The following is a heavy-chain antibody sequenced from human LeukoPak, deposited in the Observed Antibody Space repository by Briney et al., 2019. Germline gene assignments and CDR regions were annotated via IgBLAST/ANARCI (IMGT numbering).Heavy chain of an antibody. V-gene: IGHV3-23*01. CDR1: GFTFSSSA. D-gene: IGHD3-22*01. CDR3: ARDDLLHRNWFDP. CDR2: ISGSDGST. Sequence: PGGSLRLSCAASGFTFSSSAMSWVRLAPGKGLEWVSGISGSDGSTYYADSVKGRFTISRDNSKNTLFLQMNSLRVEDTAFYYCARDDLLHRNWFDPWGQGTLVTVSS. J-gene: IGHJ5*02.